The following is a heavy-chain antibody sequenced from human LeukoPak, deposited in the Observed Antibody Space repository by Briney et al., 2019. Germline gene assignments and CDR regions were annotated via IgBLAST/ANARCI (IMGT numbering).Heavy chain of an antibody. D-gene: IGHD3-10*01. CDR3: ARHTSYGPFDS. V-gene: IGHV4-59*08. CDR1: DGSISSYY. Sequence: SETLSLTCTVSDGSISSYYWSWIRQPPGTELEWIGYIYYCGSTSYNPSLKSRATISVDTSKNQFSLTLSSVTAADTAVYYCARHTSYGPFDSWGQGTLVTVSS. CDR2: IYYCGST. J-gene: IGHJ4*02.